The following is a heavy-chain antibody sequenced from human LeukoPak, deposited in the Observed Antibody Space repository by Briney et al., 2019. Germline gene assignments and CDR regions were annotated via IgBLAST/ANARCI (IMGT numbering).Heavy chain of an antibody. V-gene: IGHV1-69*04. D-gene: IGHD3-16*01. J-gene: IGHJ5*02. CDR3: ARDPLGENWFDL. Sequence: ASVKVSCKASGGTFSSYAISWVRQAPGQGLEWMGRIIPILGIANYAQKFQGRVTITADKSTSTAYMELSSLRSEDTAVYYCARDPLGENWFDLWGQGTLVTVSS. CDR1: GGTFSSYA. CDR2: IIPILGIA.